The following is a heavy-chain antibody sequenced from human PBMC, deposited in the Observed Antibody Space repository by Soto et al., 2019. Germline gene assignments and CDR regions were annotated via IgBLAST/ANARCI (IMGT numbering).Heavy chain of an antibody. CDR3: ASGQYCSGGSCSEYYYYGMDV. J-gene: IGHJ6*02. CDR1: GYSFTSYW. D-gene: IGHD2-15*01. CDR2: IDPSDSYT. V-gene: IGHV5-10-1*01. Sequence: PGESLKISCKGSGYSFTSYWISWVRQMPGKGLEWMGRIDPSDSYTNYSPSFQGHVTISADKSISTAYLQWSSLKASDTAMYYCASGQYCSGGSCSEYYYYGMDVWGQGTTVTVSS.